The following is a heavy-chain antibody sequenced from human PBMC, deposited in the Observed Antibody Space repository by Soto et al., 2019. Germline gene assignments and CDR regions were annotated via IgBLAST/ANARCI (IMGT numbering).Heavy chain of an antibody. CDR2: IDPSNSYT. CDR3: ARRLSGPKEEYNAYYFYGLDV. J-gene: IGHJ6*02. D-gene: IGHD1-1*01. Sequence: LKISCQGSGYSLTSHWITWVRQTPGKGLEWMGRIDPSNSYTNYSPSFQGHVAISIDRSISTAYLQWSSLEASDTAIYYCARRLSGPKEEYNAYYFYGLDVWGQGTTVTVSS. V-gene: IGHV5-10-1*01. CDR1: GYSLTSHW.